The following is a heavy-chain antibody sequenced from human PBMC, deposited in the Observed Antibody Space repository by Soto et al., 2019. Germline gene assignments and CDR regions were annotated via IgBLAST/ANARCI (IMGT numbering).Heavy chain of an antibody. CDR2: IWYDGSNK. J-gene: IGHJ4*02. CDR3: ARDRSIAVAAAFAY. Sequence: QVQLVDSGGGVVQPGRSLRLSCAASGFTFSSYGMHWVRQAPGKGLEWVAVIWYDGSNKYYADSVKGRFTSSRDNSKNTLYLQMNSLRAEDTAVYYCARDRSIAVAAAFAYWGQGALVTVSS. D-gene: IGHD6-19*01. CDR1: GFTFSSYG. V-gene: IGHV3-33*01.